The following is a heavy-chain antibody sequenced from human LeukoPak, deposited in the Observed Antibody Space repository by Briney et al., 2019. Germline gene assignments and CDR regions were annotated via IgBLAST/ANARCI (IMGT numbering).Heavy chain of an antibody. D-gene: IGHD3-3*01. Sequence: GGSLRLSCAASGFTLSTYWMNWVRQAPGRGLEWVATIKQDGSEKYYVDSVKGRFTISRDNAKNSLYLQMNSLRAEDTAVYYCARDRNTDFWSGYYTNYCDYWGQGTLVTVSS. J-gene: IGHJ4*02. V-gene: IGHV3-7*01. CDR1: GFTLSTYW. CDR3: ARDRNTDFWSGYYTNYCDY. CDR2: IKQDGSEK.